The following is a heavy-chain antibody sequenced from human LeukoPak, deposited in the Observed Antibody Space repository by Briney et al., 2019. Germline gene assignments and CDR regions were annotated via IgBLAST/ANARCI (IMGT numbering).Heavy chain of an antibody. J-gene: IGHJ4*02. D-gene: IGHD3-16*02. CDR3: ARAIYDYVWGSYPIEY. CDR1: GFTFSSYW. CDR2: INSDGSST. V-gene: IGHV3-74*01. Sequence: GGSLRLSCAASGFTFSSYWMHWVRQAPGKGLVWVSRINSDGSSTSYADSVKGRFTISRDNAKNTLYLQMNSLRAEDTAVYYCARAIYDYVWGSYPIEYWGQGTLVTVSS.